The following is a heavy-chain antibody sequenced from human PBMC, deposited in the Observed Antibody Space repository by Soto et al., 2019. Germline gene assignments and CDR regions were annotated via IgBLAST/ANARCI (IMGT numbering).Heavy chain of an antibody. CDR2: ISYDGSNK. V-gene: IGHV3-30*18. D-gene: IGHD3-22*01. CDR1: GFTFSSYG. Sequence: QVQLVESGGGVVQPGRSLRLSCAASGFTFSSYGMHWVRQAPGKGLEWVAVISYDGSNKYYADSVKGRFTISRDNSKNTLYLQMNSLRAEDTAVYYCAKERDRGIVVTWGFDYWGQGTLVTVSS. CDR3: AKERDRGIVVTWGFDY. J-gene: IGHJ4*02.